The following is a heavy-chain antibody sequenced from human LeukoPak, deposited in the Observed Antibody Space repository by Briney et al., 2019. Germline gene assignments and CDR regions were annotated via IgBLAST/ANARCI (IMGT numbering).Heavy chain of an antibody. D-gene: IGHD3-9*01. CDR1: GYTFTSYD. CDR3: ARDRLDYDILTGYHYYFDY. CDR2: MNPNSGNT. J-gene: IGHJ4*02. V-gene: IGHV1-8*01. Sequence: ASVKVSCKASGYTFTSYDINWVRQATGQGLEWMGWMNPNSGNTGYAQKFQGRVTMTRDTSASTAYMELSSLRSEDTAVYYCARDRLDYDILTGYHYYFDYWGQGTLVTVSS.